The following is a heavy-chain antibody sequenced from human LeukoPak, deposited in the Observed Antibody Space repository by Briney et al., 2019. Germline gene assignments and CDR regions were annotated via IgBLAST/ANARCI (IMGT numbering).Heavy chain of an antibody. V-gene: IGHV3-7*01. Sequence: PGGSLRLSCAASGFTFSSYWMSWVRQAPGKGLEWVANIKQDGSEKYYVDPVKGRFTISRDNSKNTLYLQMNSLRAEDTAVYYCARAKVTIFGVVIFFYWGQGTLVTVSS. J-gene: IGHJ4*02. CDR3: ARAKVTIFGVVIFFY. D-gene: IGHD3-3*01. CDR2: IKQDGSEK. CDR1: GFTFSSYW.